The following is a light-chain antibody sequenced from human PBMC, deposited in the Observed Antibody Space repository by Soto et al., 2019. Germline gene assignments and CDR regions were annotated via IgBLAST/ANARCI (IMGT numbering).Light chain of an antibody. CDR2: DAS. J-gene: IGKJ4*01. CDR1: QSVSSK. V-gene: IGKV3-15*01. CDR3: QQYDKWPVT. Sequence: EIGMTQSPATLSVFPGERVTLSCRASQSVSSKVAWYQHKPGQAPRLLISDASTGATGIPARFSGSGSGTEFTLTINNLQSEDSAVYYCQQYDKWPVTFGGGTKLEIK.